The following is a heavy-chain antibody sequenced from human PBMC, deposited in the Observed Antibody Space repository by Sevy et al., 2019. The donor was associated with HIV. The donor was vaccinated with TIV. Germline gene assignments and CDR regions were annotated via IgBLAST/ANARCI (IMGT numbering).Heavy chain of an antibody. CDR1: GGTFSSHA. D-gene: IGHD3-22*01. CDR2: IIPVFDTE. V-gene: IGHV1-69*06. CDR3: ARGGDSSGFYYLFDY. Sequence: ASVKVSCKSSGGTFSSHAISWVRQAPGQGLEWMGGIIPVFDTENYAQKFQGRVTITADKSTNTAYMELSSLKSEDTAVYYCARGGDSSGFYYLFDYWGQGTLVTVSS. J-gene: IGHJ4*02.